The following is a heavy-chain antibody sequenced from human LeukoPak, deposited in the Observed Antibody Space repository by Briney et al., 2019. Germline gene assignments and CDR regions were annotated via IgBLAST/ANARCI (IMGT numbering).Heavy chain of an antibody. J-gene: IGHJ3*02. CDR3: ARERGYSYGDDAFDI. CDR2: ISSSSSYI. Sequence: GGSLRLSCAASGFTFSSYSMNWVRQAPGKGLEWVSSISSSSSYIYYADSVKGRFTISRDNAKNSLYLQMNSLRAEDTAVYYCARERGYSYGDDAFDIWGQGTMVTVSS. D-gene: IGHD5-18*01. V-gene: IGHV3-21*01. CDR1: GFTFSSYS.